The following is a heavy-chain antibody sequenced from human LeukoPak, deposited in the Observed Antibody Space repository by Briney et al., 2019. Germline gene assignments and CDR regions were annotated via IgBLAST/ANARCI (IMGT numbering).Heavy chain of an antibody. CDR3: TREVEGYSYASGRFLHFDP. V-gene: IGHV4-39*07. CDR1: GDSIRSSSYH. CDR2: IYYSGST. J-gene: IGHJ5*02. D-gene: IGHD3-10*01. Sequence: SETLSLTCTVSGDSIRSSSYHWGWFRQPPGKGLEWIGSIYYSGSTYNNRSLKRRLTISIDTSKNQFSLRLSSVTAADTAVYYCTREVEGYSYASGRFLHFDPWGQGTLVTVSS.